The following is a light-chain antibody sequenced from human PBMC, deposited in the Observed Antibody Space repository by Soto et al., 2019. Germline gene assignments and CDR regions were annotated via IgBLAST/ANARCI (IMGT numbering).Light chain of an antibody. CDR1: QTISDN. J-gene: IGKJ3*01. Sequence: IQMTQSPPSLSAYAGGRVTIACRADQTISDNLNWYHQKPGEVPRLLIFGVSALQSGVPPRFSGSGSGTDFTLTISALQSEDSGTYYCQQSDRTPFTFGPGTKV. V-gene: IGKV1-39*01. CDR2: GVS. CDR3: QQSDRTPFT.